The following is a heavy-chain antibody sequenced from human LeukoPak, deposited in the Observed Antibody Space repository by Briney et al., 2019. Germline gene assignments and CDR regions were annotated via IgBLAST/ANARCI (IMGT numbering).Heavy chain of an antibody. Sequence: ASVKVSCKASGYTFSSYDISWVRQATGQGLEWMGWMNPNSGNTGYAQKFRGRVTMTRNTSISTAYMELNSLRSDDTAVYFCAKGLYGGGSFDFWGQGTMVIVSS. CDR2: MNPNSGNT. CDR1: GYTFSSYD. D-gene: IGHD2-21*01. J-gene: IGHJ3*01. CDR3: AKGLYGGGSFDF. V-gene: IGHV1-8*02.